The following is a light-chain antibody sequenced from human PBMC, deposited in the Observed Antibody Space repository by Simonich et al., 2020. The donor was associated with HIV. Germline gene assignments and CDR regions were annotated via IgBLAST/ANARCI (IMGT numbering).Light chain of an antibody. CDR2: EGS. CDR3: SSYAGNNDVV. CDR1: SSDVGSYNL. J-gene: IGLJ2*01. Sequence: QSALTQPASVSGSPGQSITISCTGTSSDVGSYNLVSWYPQHPGKAPKLMIYEGSKRPSGVSNRFSGSKSGNTASLTISGLQAEDEADYYCSSYAGNNDVVFGGGTKLTVL. V-gene: IGLV2-23*01.